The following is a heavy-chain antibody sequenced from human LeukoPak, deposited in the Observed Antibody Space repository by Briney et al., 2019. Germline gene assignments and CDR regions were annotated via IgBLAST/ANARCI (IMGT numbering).Heavy chain of an antibody. CDR3: AKAYSAYDYFFDY. CDR2: ITRDAGIT. D-gene: IGHD5-12*01. J-gene: IGHJ4*02. CDR1: GFTFSSYA. Sequence: GGSLRLSCAASGFTFSSYAMSWVRQAPGKGLEWVSLITRDAGITYYADSVKGRFTISRDNSKNSLYVQMNSLTIEDTALYYCAKAYSAYDYFFDYWGQGTLVTVSS. V-gene: IGHV3-43*01.